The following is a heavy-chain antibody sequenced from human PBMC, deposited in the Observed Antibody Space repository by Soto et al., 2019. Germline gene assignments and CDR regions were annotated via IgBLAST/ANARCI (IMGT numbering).Heavy chain of an antibody. J-gene: IGHJ5*01. CDR2: ITSSGSST. V-gene: IGHV3-11*01. D-gene: IGHD6-19*01. Sequence: QVQLVDSGGGLVKPGGSLRLSCAASGFTFSDYYMSWIRQAPGKGLEWISYITSSGSSTYYADSVKGRFTISRDNAKNSLYLQRNSLRADDTAVYYCARELSGRYSTFDSWGQGTLVTVSS. CDR1: GFTFSDYY. CDR3: ARELSGRYSTFDS.